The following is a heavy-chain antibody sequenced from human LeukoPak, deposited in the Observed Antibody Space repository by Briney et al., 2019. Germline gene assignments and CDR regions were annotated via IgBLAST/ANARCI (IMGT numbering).Heavy chain of an antibody. CDR3: ASDPRNPKIVVVPAAHYYGMDV. V-gene: IGHV3-21*01. D-gene: IGHD2-2*01. Sequence: GGSLRLSCAASGFTFSSYSMNWVRQAPGKGLEWVSSISSSSSYIYYADSVKGRFTISRDNAKNSLYLQMNSLRAEDTALYYCASDPRNPKIVVVPAAHYYGMDVWGQGTTVTVSS. CDR1: GFTFSSYS. CDR2: ISSSSSYI. J-gene: IGHJ6*02.